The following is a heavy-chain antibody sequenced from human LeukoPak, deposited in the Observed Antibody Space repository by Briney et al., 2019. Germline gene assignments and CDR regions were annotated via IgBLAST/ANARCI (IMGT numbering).Heavy chain of an antibody. V-gene: IGHV1-18*01. J-gene: IGHJ6*03. CDR3: ARPRFPYYRLSGADYYYMDV. CDR1: GYTFTSYG. CDR2: ISAYNGNT. D-gene: IGHD3-10*01. Sequence: ASVKVSCKASGYTFTSYGISWVRQAPGQGLEWMGWISAYNGNTNYAQKLQGRVTMTTDTSTSTAYMELSRLRSDDTAVYYCARPRFPYYRLSGADYYYMDVWGKGTTVTVSS.